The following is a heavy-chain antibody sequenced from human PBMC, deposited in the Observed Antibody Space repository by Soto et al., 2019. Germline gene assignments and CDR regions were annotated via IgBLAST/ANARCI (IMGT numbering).Heavy chain of an antibody. CDR2: ISSNGGST. V-gene: IGHV3-64D*06. D-gene: IGHD3-22*01. Sequence: PSETLSLTCAVSGYSISSGYYWGWVRQAPGKGLEYVSVISSNGGSTYHADSVKGRFTISRDNSKNTLYLQMSSLRAEDTAVYYCVKGVKGSTLIPYYYDSSGYYYDAFNIWGQGTKVTVSS. J-gene: IGHJ3*02. CDR1: GYSISSGY. CDR3: VKGVKGSTLIPYYYDSSGYYYDAFNI.